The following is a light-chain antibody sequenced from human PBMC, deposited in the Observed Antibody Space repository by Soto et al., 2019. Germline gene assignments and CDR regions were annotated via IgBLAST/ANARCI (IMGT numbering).Light chain of an antibody. V-gene: IGKV3-15*01. CDR3: QQYHFWPPLT. J-gene: IGKJ4*01. CDR1: QSVNSN. Sequence: EIVMTQSPATLSVSPGERATLSCRASQSVNSNFAWYRQKPGQAPRLLISDASTRATGVPARFSGSGSGTDFTLTISSLQSEDSGIYYCQQYHFWPPLTFGGGTKVEIK. CDR2: DAS.